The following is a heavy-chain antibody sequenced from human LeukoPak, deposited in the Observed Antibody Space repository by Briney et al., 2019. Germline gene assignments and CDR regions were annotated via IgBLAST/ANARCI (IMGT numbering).Heavy chain of an antibody. CDR3: ARSHDGFDH. J-gene: IGHJ5*02. Sequence: PGGSLRLSCVGSGFIFGTYSMNWVRQAPGKRLEWVSYIGSNILTTHYSDSVKGRFTISRDNVKNSVYLQMSSLRGDDTAICYCARSHDGFDHWGQGTLVTVSS. V-gene: IGHV3-48*01. CDR1: GFIFGTYS. CDR2: IGSNILTT. D-gene: IGHD5-24*01.